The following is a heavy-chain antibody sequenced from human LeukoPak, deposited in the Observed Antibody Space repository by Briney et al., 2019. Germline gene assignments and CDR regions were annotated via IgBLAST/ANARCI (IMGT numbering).Heavy chain of an antibody. D-gene: IGHD3-16*02. CDR3: AFGRYPFDY. CDR2: IHSGGTI. V-gene: IGHV3-66*01. CDR1: GFTFDDYA. Sequence: GGSLRLSCAASGFTFDDYAMHWVRQAPGKGLEWVSLIHSGGTIYYTDSVKGRFTISRDNSKNTLYLQMNSLTIEDTAVYYCAFGRYPFDYWGQGTLVTVSS. J-gene: IGHJ4*02.